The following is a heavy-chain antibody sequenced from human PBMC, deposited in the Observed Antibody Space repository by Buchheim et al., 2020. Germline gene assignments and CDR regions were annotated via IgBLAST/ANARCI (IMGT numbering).Heavy chain of an antibody. V-gene: IGHV1-46*01. D-gene: IGHD2-15*01. J-gene: IGHJ6*02. Sequence: QVQLVQSGAEVKKPGPSVKVSCKASGYTFTSYYMHWVRQAPGQGLEWMGRINPSGGSTTYAQKLQGRVTMTRDTSTSTVYMALISLSSENTAVYYCARMSAATDYYYGMDYWGQGTT. CDR1: GYTFTSYY. CDR2: INPSGGST. CDR3: ARMSAATDYYYGMDY.